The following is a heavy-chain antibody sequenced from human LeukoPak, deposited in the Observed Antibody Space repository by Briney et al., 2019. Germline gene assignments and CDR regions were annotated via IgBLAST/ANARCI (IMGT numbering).Heavy chain of an antibody. D-gene: IGHD6-13*01. CDR3: AKDPAHEQQPDY. J-gene: IGHJ4*02. V-gene: IGHV3-30-3*01. CDR1: GFTFSSYA. Sequence: QAGGSLRLSWAAAGFTFSSYAMHWVRQAPGEGLELVAVISYEGSNKYYADSVKGRFTISRDNSKNTLYLQMNSLRAEDTAVYYCAKDPAHEQQPDYWGQGTLVTVSS. CDR2: ISYEGSNK.